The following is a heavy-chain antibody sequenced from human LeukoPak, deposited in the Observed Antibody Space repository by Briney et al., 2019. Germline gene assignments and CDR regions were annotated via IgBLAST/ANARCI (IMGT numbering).Heavy chain of an antibody. CDR3: ARGFWVGGPRAFDI. V-gene: IGHV4-39*07. CDR2: MYYTGTT. J-gene: IGHJ3*02. D-gene: IGHD1-26*01. CDR1: GGSISGSSYY. Sequence: PSETLSLTCTVSGGSISGSSYYWGWIRQPPGKGLEWIGTMYYTGTTYYNPSLTSRVTISVDTSQTQFSLKLSSVTAADTAVYYCARGFWVGGPRAFDIWGQGTMVTVSS.